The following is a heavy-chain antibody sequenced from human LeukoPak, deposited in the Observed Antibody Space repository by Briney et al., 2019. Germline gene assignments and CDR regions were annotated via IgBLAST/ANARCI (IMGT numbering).Heavy chain of an antibody. CDR2: ISGSGGST. CDR1: GFTFSSYA. D-gene: IGHD3-22*01. V-gene: IGHV3-23*01. Sequence: GGSLRLSCAASGFTFSSYAMSWVRQAPGKGLEWVSAISGSGGSTYYADSVKGPFTISRDNSKNTLYLQMNSLRAEDTAVYYCAKEFSEYYSDSSGYYGSFDYWGQETLVTVSS. CDR3: AKEFSEYYSDSSGYYGSFDY. J-gene: IGHJ4*02.